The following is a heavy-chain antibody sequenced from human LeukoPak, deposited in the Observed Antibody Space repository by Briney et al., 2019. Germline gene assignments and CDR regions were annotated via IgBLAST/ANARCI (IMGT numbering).Heavy chain of an antibody. CDR2: IIPIFGTA. D-gene: IGHD3-10*01. V-gene: IGHV1-69*13. J-gene: IGHJ5*02. CDR1: GGTFSSYA. CDR3: ARDVPAATYYKTPGPNWFDP. Sequence: ASVKVSCKASGGTFSSYAISWVRQAPGQGLEWMGGIIPIFGTANYAQKFQGRVTITADESTSTAYMELSSLRSEDTAVYYCARDVPAATYYKTPGPNWFDPWGQGTLVTVSS.